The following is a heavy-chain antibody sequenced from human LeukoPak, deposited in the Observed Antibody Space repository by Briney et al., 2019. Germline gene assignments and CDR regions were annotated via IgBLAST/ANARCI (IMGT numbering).Heavy chain of an antibody. Sequence: ASVKVSCKASGYTFTGNYMHWVRQAPGQGLDWMGWINLNSGVTNYAQKFQGRVTMTRDTSISTAYMELSRLRSDDAAVYYCARATPYFDYWGQGTLVTVSS. CDR1: GYTFTGNY. CDR3: ARATPYFDY. CDR2: INLNSGVT. J-gene: IGHJ4*02. V-gene: IGHV1-2*02.